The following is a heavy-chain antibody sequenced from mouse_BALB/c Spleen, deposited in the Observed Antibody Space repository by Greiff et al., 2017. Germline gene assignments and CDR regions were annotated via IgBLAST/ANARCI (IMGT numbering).Heavy chain of an antibody. Sequence: DVKLVESGGGLVKPGGSLKLSCAASGFTFSSYAMSWVRQTPEKRLEWVATISSGGSYTYYPDSVKGRFTISRDNAKNTLYLQMSSLRSEDTAMYYCASMDYWGQGTSVTVSS. J-gene: IGHJ4*01. V-gene: IGHV5-9-3*01. CDR3: ASMDY. CDR2: ISSGGSYT. CDR1: GFTFSSYA.